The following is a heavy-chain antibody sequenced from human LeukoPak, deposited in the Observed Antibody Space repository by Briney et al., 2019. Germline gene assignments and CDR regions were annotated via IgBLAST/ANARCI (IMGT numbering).Heavy chain of an antibody. CDR1: GGSISSGGYY. V-gene: IGHV4-31*03. CDR2: IYYSGST. J-gene: IGHJ5*02. CDR3: ARGRVVYAIHLNWFDP. D-gene: IGHD2-8*02. Sequence: PSRTLSLTCTVSGGSISSGGYYWSWIRQHPGKGLEWIGYIYYSGSTYYNPSLKSRVTISVDTSKNQFSLKLSSVTAADTAVYYCARGRVVYAIHLNWFDPWGQGTLVTVSS.